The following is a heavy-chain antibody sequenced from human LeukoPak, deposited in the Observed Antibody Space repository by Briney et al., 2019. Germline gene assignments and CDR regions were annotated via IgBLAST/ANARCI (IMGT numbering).Heavy chain of an antibody. CDR3: ARDSITSP. V-gene: IGHV1-2*02. CDR2: INPNSGGT. CDR1: GYTFTGYY. D-gene: IGHD3-3*02. Sequence: EASVKVSCKASGYTFTGYYMHWVRQAPGQGLEWMGWINPNSGGTNYAQKFQGRVSMTRDTSISTAYMELSSLRSEDTAVYYCARDSITSPWGQGTLVTVSS. J-gene: IGHJ5*02.